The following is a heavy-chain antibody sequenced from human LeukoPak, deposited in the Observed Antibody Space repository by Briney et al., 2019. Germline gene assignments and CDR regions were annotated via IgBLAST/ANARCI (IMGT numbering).Heavy chain of an antibody. CDR3: TSGDSRSSGSPRDY. V-gene: IGHV3-73*01. CDR2: IRSKANSYAT. Sequence: PGRSLRLSCAASGFTFSGSAMHWVRQASGKGLEWVGRIRSKANSYATAYAASVKGRFTISRDDSKNTAYLQMNSLKTEDTAVYYCTSGDSRSSGSPRDYWGQGTLVTVSS. D-gene: IGHD3-3*01. CDR1: GFTFSGSA. J-gene: IGHJ4*02.